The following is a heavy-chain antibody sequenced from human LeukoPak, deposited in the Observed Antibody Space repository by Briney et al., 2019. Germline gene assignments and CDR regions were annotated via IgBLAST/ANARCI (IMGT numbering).Heavy chain of an antibody. Sequence: GGSLRLSCAASGFTFSSYWMSWVRQAPGKGLEWVANIKQDGSEKYYVDSVKGRFTISRDNAKNSLYLQMNSLRAEDTAVYYCARESKNYYDSSGYYSPGDGAFDIWGQGTMVTVSS. J-gene: IGHJ3*02. D-gene: IGHD3-22*01. CDR3: ARESKNYYDSSGYYSPGDGAFDI. CDR1: GFTFSSYW. CDR2: IKQDGSEK. V-gene: IGHV3-7*01.